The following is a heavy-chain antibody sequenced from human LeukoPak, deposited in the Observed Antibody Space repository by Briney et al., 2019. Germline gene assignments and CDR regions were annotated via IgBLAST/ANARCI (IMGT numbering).Heavy chain of an antibody. J-gene: IGHJ4*02. Sequence: ASVKVSCKASGYTFTSYAMHWVRQAPGQRLEWMGWTNAGNGNTKYSQKFQGRVTITRDTSASTAYMELSSLRSEDTAVYYCARDNAREQWLGRFDHWGQGTLVTVSS. V-gene: IGHV1-3*01. D-gene: IGHD6-19*01. CDR1: GYTFTSYA. CDR2: TNAGNGNT. CDR3: ARDNAREQWLGRFDH.